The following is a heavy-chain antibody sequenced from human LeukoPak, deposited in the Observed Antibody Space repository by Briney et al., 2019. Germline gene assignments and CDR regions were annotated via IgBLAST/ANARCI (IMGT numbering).Heavy chain of an antibody. Sequence: GGSLRLSCAASGFTFSSYAMSWVRQAPGKGLEWVSAISGSGGSTYYADSVKGRFTISRDNSKNTLYLQMNSLRAEDTAVYYCAKANRDDLLTGYYYYGMDVWGQGTTVTVSS. CDR2: ISGSGGST. CDR3: AKANRDDLLTGYYYYGMDV. J-gene: IGHJ6*02. V-gene: IGHV3-23*01. D-gene: IGHD3-9*01. CDR1: GFTFSSYA.